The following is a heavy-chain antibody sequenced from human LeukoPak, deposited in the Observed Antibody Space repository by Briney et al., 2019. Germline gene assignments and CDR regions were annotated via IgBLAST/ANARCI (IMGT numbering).Heavy chain of an antibody. CDR1: GLTFTNFA. J-gene: IGHJ4*02. CDR3: ARVTEAPYYFDY. Sequence: PGGSLRLSCAASGLTFTNFAMNWVRQVPGKGLEWVSSISSSSSYIYYADSVKGRFTISRDNAKNSLYLQMNSLRAEDTAVYYCARVTEAPYYFDYWGQGTLVTVSS. CDR2: ISSSSSYI. V-gene: IGHV3-21*01.